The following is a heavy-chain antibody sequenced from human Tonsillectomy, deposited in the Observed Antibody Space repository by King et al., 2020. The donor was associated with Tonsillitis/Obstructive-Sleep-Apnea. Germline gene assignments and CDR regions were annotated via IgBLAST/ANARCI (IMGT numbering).Heavy chain of an antibody. CDR1: GGSISSYY. Sequence: QLQELGPGLVKPSETLSLTCSVSGGSISSYYWNWIRQPPGKGLEWIGYIYDSGSTNYNPSLKSRVTISVDTSKNQFSLKLSSVTAADTAVYYCARAYYDILTGYLDDAFDIWGQGTMVTVSS. V-gene: IGHV4-59*08. D-gene: IGHD3-9*01. CDR2: IYDSGST. CDR3: ARAYYDILTGYLDDAFDI. J-gene: IGHJ3*02.